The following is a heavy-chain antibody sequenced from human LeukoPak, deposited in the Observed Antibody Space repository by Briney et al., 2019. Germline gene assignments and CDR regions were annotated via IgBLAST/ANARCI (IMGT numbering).Heavy chain of an antibody. Sequence: GRSLRLACAAAGFTFDDHSMRWVRQAAGKVLGWVSSMNWNGDTISYEHSVQGRFTISRDNAKNSLYLQMNSLRAEDTALYFCAKDTVLEFQGLSNGMDVWGQGTTVIVSS. CDR2: MNWNGDTI. CDR3: AKDTVLEFQGLSNGMDV. J-gene: IGHJ6*02. V-gene: IGHV3-9*01. D-gene: IGHD3-3*01. CDR1: GFTFDDHS.